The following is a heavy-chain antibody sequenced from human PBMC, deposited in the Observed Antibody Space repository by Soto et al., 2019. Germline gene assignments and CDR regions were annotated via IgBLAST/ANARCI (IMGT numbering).Heavy chain of an antibody. V-gene: IGHV3-11*05. CDR2: ISSSGHHT. Sequence: PGGSLRLSCAASGLTFSDYYMRWIRQAPGKGLEWVSYISSSGHHTKNADSVQGRFTISRDNAKNSLYLQMNSLRAEDTAVYYCARALDGIDVWGQGTAVTVS. CDR1: GLTFSDYY. J-gene: IGHJ6*02. CDR3: ARALDGIDV. D-gene: IGHD1-1*01.